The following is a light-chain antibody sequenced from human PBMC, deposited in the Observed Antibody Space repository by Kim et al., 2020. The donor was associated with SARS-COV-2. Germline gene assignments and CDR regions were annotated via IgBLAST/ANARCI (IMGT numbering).Light chain of an antibody. CDR1: QSVSNNY. J-gene: IGKJ2*02. CDR2: GAS. CDR3: QQYDTSPSCT. Sequence: EIVLTQSPGTLSLSPGERATLSCRASQSVSNNYLAWYQQKPGQAPRLHIYGASSRATGIPDRFSGSGSGTDFTLTISRLESEDFAVYYGQQYDTSPSCTFGQGSKLEI. V-gene: IGKV3-20*01.